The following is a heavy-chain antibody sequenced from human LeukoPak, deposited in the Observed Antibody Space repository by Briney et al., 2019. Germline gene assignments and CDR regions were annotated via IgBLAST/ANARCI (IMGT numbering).Heavy chain of an antibody. CDR2: IGAAGET. CDR3: ARGRPYGDYVYFDQ. V-gene: IGHV3-13*01. Sequence: GGSLRLSCAASGFTFSNYDMHWVRKSTEQGMEWVAAIGAAGETYYRASVKGRFTVSRQNDKASLFLQMNTLRPGDTALYYCARGRPYGDYVYFDQWGQGTLVTVSS. CDR1: GFTFSNYD. D-gene: IGHD4-17*01. J-gene: IGHJ4*02.